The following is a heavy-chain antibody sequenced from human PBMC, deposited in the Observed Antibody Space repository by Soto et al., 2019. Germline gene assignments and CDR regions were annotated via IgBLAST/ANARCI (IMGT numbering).Heavy chain of an antibody. CDR2: ISAYNGNT. CDR1: GYTFTSYG. Sequence: QVQLVQSGAEVKKPGASVKVSCKASGYTFTSYGISWVRQAPGQGLEWMGGISAYNGNTNYAQKLQGRVTMTTDTSTSTGYRELRSLRSDDTAVYYCARDSGYGDYEAFVDVWGQGTTVTVSS. D-gene: IGHD4-17*01. V-gene: IGHV1-18*01. CDR3: ARDSGYGDYEAFVDV. J-gene: IGHJ6*02.